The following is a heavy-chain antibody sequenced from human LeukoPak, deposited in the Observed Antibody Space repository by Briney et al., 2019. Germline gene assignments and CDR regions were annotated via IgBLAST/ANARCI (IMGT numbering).Heavy chain of an antibody. CDR3: AREYYDSTSYYFDY. Sequence: PGGSLRLSCAASGFTFSSYAMSWVRQAPGKGLEWVSGISGSYGSTYYADSVKGRFTISRDISKSTLYLQMNSLRAEDTAIYYCAREYYDSTSYYFDYWGQGTLVTVSS. CDR1: GFTFSSYA. D-gene: IGHD3-22*01. J-gene: IGHJ4*02. CDR2: ISGSYGST. V-gene: IGHV3-23*01.